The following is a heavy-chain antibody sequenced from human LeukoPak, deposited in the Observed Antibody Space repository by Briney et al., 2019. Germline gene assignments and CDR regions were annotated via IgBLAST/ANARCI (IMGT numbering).Heavy chain of an antibody. J-gene: IGHJ4*02. CDR2: ISGSGGST. Sequence: GGSLRLSCAASGFTFSSYAVSWVRQAPGKGLEWVSAISGSGGSTYYADSVKGRFTISRDNSKNTLYQQMNSLRAEDTAVYYCAKDGLVRGVMDYFDYWGQGTLVTVSS. CDR3: AKDGLVRGVMDYFDY. CDR1: GFTFSSYA. D-gene: IGHD3-10*01. V-gene: IGHV3-23*01.